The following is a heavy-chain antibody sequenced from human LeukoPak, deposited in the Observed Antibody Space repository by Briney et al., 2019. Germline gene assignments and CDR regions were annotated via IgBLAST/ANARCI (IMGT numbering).Heavy chain of an antibody. CDR3: ARGGRRF. D-gene: IGHD3-16*01. J-gene: IGHJ4*02. V-gene: IGHV3-21*06. CDR2: IGSSGSYI. CDR1: GFTFSNYS. Sequence: NSGGSLRLSCVASGFTFSNYSMNWVRQAPGKGLEWVSSIGSSGSYIYYADSVKGRFTISRDNAKNSLYLQMNSLRGEDTAVYYCARGGRRFWGQGTLVTVSS.